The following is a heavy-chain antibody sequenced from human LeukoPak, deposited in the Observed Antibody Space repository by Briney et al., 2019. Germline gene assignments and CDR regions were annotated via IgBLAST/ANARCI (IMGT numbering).Heavy chain of an antibody. CDR3: ARLIYPDSSGWSDSDY. CDR1: GGSISSSSYH. J-gene: IGHJ4*02. D-gene: IGHD6-19*01. Sequence: PSETLSLTCTVSGGSISSSSYHWGWIRQPPGKGLEWIGSIYYSGSTYYNPSLKSRVTISVDTSKNQFSLKLSSVTAADTAVYYCARLIYPDSSGWSDSDYWGQGTLVTVSS. V-gene: IGHV4-39*01. CDR2: IYYSGST.